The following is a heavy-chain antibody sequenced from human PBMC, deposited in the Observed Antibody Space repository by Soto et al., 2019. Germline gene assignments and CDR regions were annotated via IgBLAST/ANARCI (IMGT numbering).Heavy chain of an antibody. D-gene: IGHD2-8*02. CDR1: GYSFTGYY. CDR3: ARGDYGTGGYPFPYFDY. V-gene: IGHV1-2*02. Sequence: HEHLVQSGAEVKRPGASLKVSCKASGYSFTGYYIHWVRQAPGQGLEWMGWINPDSGAPNYAQNFQGRVTLTSDTSMSTASMDLTSLTSDDTAVYYCARGDYGTGGYPFPYFDYWGQGTLVIVSS. J-gene: IGHJ4*02. CDR2: INPDSGAP.